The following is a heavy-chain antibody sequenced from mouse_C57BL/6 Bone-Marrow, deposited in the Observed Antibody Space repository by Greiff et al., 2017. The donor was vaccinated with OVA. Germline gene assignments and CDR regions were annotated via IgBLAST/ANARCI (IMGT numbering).Heavy chain of an antibody. Sequence: EVKLMESGGGLVQPGGSLKLSCAASGFTFSDYGMAWVRQAPRKGPEWVAFISNLAYSIYYADTVTGRFTISRENAKSTLYLEMSSLRSEDTAMYYCARPPYYYGSTYWYFDVWGTGTTVTVSS. V-gene: IGHV5-15*01. CDR2: ISNLAYSI. CDR1: GFTFSDYG. J-gene: IGHJ1*03. CDR3: ARPPYYYGSTYWYFDV. D-gene: IGHD1-1*01.